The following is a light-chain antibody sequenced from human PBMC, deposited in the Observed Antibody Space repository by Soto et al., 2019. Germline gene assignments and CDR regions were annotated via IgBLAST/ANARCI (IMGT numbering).Light chain of an antibody. CDR1: QNISIY. Sequence: IMLTQSPATLSLSPGERAILSCRASQNISIYLAWYQQKPGQAPRLLIYDASNRAAGIPARFSGSGSGTDFTLTISSLEPEDFAVYYWQQRNNWLFGGGTKVEIK. CDR3: QQRNNWL. V-gene: IGKV3-11*01. CDR2: DAS. J-gene: IGKJ4*01.